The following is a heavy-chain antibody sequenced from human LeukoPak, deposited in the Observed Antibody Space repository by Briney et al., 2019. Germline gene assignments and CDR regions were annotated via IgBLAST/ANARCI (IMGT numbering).Heavy chain of an antibody. D-gene: IGHD6-6*01. V-gene: IGHV1-69*01. J-gene: IGHJ4*02. CDR1: GGTFSSYA. CDR3: AREGAGYSSSFDY. Sequence: SVKVSCKASGGTFSSYAISWVRQAPGQGLEWMGGIIPIFGTANYAQKFQGRVTITADESTSTAYMELSSLRSEDTAVYHCAREGAGYSSSFDYWGQGTLVTVSS. CDR2: IIPIFGTA.